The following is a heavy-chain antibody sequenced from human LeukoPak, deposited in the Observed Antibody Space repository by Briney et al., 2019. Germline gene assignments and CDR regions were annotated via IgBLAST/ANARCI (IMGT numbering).Heavy chain of an antibody. CDR2: IYYSGST. Sequence: SETLSLTCTVSGGSISNGDYYWGWIRQPPGKGLEWIGSIYYSGSTYYNPSLKSRVTISVDTSKNQFSLKLSSVTAADTAVYYCARVNSEYYYYYYYMDVWGKGTTVTVSS. D-gene: IGHD2/OR15-2a*01. CDR3: ARVNSEYYYYYYYMDV. V-gene: IGHV4-39*07. J-gene: IGHJ6*03. CDR1: GGSISNGDYY.